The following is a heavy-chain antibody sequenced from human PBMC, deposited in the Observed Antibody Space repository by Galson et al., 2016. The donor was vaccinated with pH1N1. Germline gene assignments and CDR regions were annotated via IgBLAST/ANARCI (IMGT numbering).Heavy chain of an antibody. Sequence: SVKVSCKASGGTFGSYGINRVRQAPGQGLEWMGGIIPIFNTAKYAQNFQGRVTITADESTTTAYMELSSLRSEDTAVYYCAREDYYDTDLSDWYFDLWGRGTLLTVSS. CDR1: GGTFGSYG. D-gene: IGHD3-22*01. V-gene: IGHV1-69*13. CDR3: AREDYYDTDLSDWYFDL. J-gene: IGHJ2*01. CDR2: IIPIFNTA.